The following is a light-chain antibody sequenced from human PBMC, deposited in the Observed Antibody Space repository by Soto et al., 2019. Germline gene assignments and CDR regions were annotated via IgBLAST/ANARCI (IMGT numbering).Light chain of an antibody. J-gene: IGKJ5*01. Sequence: EIVMTQSPGTLSVSPGERATLSCRASQSVSSNLAWYQQKPGQAPRLLIYGASTRATGIPARFSGRGSGTEFTLTISSLQSEDFAVYYCQQYSSSPSFGQGTRLEIK. V-gene: IGKV3-15*01. CDR1: QSVSSN. CDR3: QQYSSSPS. CDR2: GAS.